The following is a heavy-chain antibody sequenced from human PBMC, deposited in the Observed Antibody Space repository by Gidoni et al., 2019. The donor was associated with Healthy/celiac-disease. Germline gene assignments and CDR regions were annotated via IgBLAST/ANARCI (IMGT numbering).Heavy chain of an antibody. CDR1: GYSFTSYW. Sequence: PGESLKISCKGSGYSFTSYWIGWVRQMPGKGLEWMGIIYPGDSDTRYSPSFQGKVTISADKSISTAYLQWSSLKASDTAMYYCARLGNGGKRGRGYFDYWGQGTLVTVSS. D-gene: IGHD2-15*01. CDR3: ARLGNGGKRGRGYFDY. V-gene: IGHV5-51*01. J-gene: IGHJ4*02. CDR2: IYPGDSDT.